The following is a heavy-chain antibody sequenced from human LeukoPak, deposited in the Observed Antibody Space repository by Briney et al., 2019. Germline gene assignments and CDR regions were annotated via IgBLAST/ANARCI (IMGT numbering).Heavy chain of an antibody. J-gene: IGHJ4*02. D-gene: IGHD3-10*01. CDR3: ARGKEVITMLRGLKPGYYFDY. Sequence: SETLSLTCTVSGGSISPYYWSWIRQPPGKGLEWIGYIHYSGSTKYKSSLKSRVTISVDTSKNQFSLKLNSVTAADTAVYYCARGKEVITMLRGLKPGYYFDYWGQGTLVTVSS. CDR2: IHYSGST. V-gene: IGHV4-59*01. CDR1: GGSISPYY.